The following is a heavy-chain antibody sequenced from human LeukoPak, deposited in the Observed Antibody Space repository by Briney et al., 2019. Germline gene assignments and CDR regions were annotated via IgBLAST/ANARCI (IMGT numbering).Heavy chain of an antibody. CDR3: AKSGCSGTNCYINS. Sequence: GGSLRLSCAASGFTFSSYWMNWVRQAPGKGLQWVAVMSYDGSSTFYMDSVKGRFTVSRDNSRKTLYLQMQSLSAEDTALYYCAKSGCSGTNCYINSWGQGTLVIVSS. CDR2: MSYDGSST. D-gene: IGHD2-2*02. CDR1: GFTFSSYW. J-gene: IGHJ4*02. V-gene: IGHV3-30*18.